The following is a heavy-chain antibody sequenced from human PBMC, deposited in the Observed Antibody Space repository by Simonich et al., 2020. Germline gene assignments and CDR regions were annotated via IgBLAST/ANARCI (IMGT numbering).Heavy chain of an antibody. CDR2: ICYSWSA. Sequence: QLQLQESGSGLVKPSETLSLTCTVSGGSISSSSYYWGWIRQTPGKGLEGIGSICYSWSASYHPALKSRVTISLDTSKNQFSLKLSSVTAADTAVYYCARHAGFAFDIWGQGTMVTVSS. V-gene: IGHV4-39*01. J-gene: IGHJ3*02. CDR1: GGSISSSSYY. D-gene: IGHD6-13*01. CDR3: ARHAGFAFDI.